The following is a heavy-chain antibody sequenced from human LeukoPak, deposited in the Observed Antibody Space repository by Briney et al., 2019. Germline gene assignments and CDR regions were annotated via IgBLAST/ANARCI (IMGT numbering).Heavy chain of an antibody. CDR3: ARGLVVATTSTYYYYGIDV. CDR2: INHSGST. D-gene: IGHD5-12*01. CDR1: GGSFSGHY. J-gene: IGHJ6*02. V-gene: IGHV4-34*01. Sequence: SETLSLTCTVSGGSFSGHYCSWIRQPPGQGLEWIGEINHSGSTNYNTSLKSRVTISVDSSGTQFSLKLSSVTAADTAVYYCARGLVVATTSTYYYYGIDVWGQGPTVTVSS.